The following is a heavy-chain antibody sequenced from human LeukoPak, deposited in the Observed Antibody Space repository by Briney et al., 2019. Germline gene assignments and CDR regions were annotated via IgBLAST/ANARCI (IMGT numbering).Heavy chain of an antibody. CDR2: IYYSGST. CDR1: GGSISSYY. J-gene: IGHJ4*02. CDR3: ARSKAVAVSFDY. V-gene: IGHV4-59*01. D-gene: IGHD6-19*01. Sequence: SETLSLTCTVSGGSISSYYWSWIRQPPGKGLEWIGYIYYSGSTNYNPSLKSRVTISVDTSKNQFSLKLSSVTAADTAVYYCARSKAVAVSFDYWGQGTLVTVSS.